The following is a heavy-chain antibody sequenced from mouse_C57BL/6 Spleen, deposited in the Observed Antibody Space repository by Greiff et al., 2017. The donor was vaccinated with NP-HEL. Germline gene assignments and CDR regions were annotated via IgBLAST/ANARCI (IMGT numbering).Heavy chain of an antibody. CDR2: INYDGSST. CDR3: ARVSPITTVVATNYFDY. V-gene: IGHV5-16*01. D-gene: IGHD1-1*01. CDR1: GFTFSDYY. J-gene: IGHJ2*01. Sequence: EVQLVESEGGLVQPGSSMKLSCTASGFTFSDYYMAWVRQVPEKGLEWVANINYDGSSTYYLDSLKSRFIISRDNAKNLLYLQMSSLKSEDTATYYCARVSPITTVVATNYFDYWGQGTTLTVSS.